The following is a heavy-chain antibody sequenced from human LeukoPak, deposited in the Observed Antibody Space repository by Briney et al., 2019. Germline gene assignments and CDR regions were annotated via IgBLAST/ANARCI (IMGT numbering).Heavy chain of an antibody. D-gene: IGHD3-10*01. J-gene: IGHJ4*02. CDR1: GGSFSGYY. V-gene: IGHV4-34*01. Sequence: PSETLSLTCAVYGGSFSGYYWNWIRQTPGKGLEGVGEISHSGIINYIPSLMSRVSLSVDTSKNQFSLKLTSVTAADTAVYYCARRDFYGSGRSFDSWGQGTLVTVSS. CDR2: ISHSGII. CDR3: ARRDFYGSGRSFDS.